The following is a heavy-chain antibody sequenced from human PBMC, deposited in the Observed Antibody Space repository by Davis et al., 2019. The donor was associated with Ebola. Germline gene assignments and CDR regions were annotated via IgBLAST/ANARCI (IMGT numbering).Heavy chain of an antibody. V-gene: IGHV3-13*01. CDR3: ARAGFGSTWFDC. CDR2: IGAAGDT. CDR1: GFTFRSSD. J-gene: IGHJ5*01. D-gene: IGHD6-13*01. Sequence: PAGSLTLSCAASGFTFRSSDMHWVRQATGKGLEWVSAIGAAGDTYYPVSVKGRFTISRENAKNSLYLQMNSLRAEDTAVYYCARAGFGSTWFDCWGQGILVTVSS.